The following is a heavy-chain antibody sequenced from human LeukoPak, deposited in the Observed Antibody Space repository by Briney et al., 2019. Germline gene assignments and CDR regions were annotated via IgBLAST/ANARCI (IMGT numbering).Heavy chain of an antibody. Sequence: GGSLRLSCAASGFTVSSNYMSWVRQAPGKGLEWVSVIYSGGSTHYADSVKGRFTISRDNSKNTLYLQMNSLRAEDTAVYYCAREMYYYDSSGYPRGFDYWGQGTLVTVSS. CDR3: AREMYYYDSSGYPRGFDY. J-gene: IGHJ4*02. V-gene: IGHV3-66*01. D-gene: IGHD3-22*01. CDR2: IYSGGST. CDR1: GFTVSSNY.